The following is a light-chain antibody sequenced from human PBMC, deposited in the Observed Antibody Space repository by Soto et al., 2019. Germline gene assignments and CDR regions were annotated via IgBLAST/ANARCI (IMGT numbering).Light chain of an antibody. V-gene: IGKV1-39*01. J-gene: IGKJ1*01. CDR3: QQYNDYSWT. Sequence: IQMTQSPSSLSASVGDRVTITCRASQSISSYLNWYQQKPGKAPKLLIYAASSLQSGVPSRFSGSGSGTEFTLTISSLQPDDVAIYYCQQYNDYSWTFGQGTKVDIK. CDR1: QSISSY. CDR2: AAS.